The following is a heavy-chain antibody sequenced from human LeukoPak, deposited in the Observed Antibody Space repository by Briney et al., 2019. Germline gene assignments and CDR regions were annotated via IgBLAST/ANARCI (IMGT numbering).Heavy chain of an antibody. CDR3: AREDSNSHNIDY. CDR2: IYYSGST. J-gene: IGHJ4*02. D-gene: IGHD4-11*01. Sequence: SETLSLTCTVYGDSIRSYYWSWIRQPPGKGLEWIGYIYYSGSTNYNPSLKSRVTISVDTSKNQFSLKLSSVTAADTPVYYCAREDSNSHNIDYWGQGTLVTVSS. CDR1: GDSIRSYY. V-gene: IGHV4-59*01.